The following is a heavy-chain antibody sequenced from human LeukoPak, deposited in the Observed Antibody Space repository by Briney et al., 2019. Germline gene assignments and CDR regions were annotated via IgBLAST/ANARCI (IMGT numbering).Heavy chain of an antibody. Sequence: SGGSLRLSCAASGFSLSSCGMHWVRQAPGKGLEWVAFMSFDGNNKYYADSVKGRFTISRDSSKNTLYLQMNSLRAEDTAVYYCAKDPLQYGSGSYYFDYWGQGTLVTVSS. J-gene: IGHJ4*02. CDR1: GFSLSSCG. V-gene: IGHV3-30*02. CDR2: MSFDGNNK. CDR3: AKDPLQYGSGSYYFDY. D-gene: IGHD3-10*01.